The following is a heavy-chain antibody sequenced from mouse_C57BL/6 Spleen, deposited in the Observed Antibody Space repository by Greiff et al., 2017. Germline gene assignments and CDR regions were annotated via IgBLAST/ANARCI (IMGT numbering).Heavy chain of an antibody. CDR3: TTDGYYVGY. V-gene: IGHV14-4*01. CDR1: GFNIKDDY. D-gene: IGHD2-3*01. Sequence: DVHLVESGAELVRPGASVKLSCTASGFNIKDDYMHWVKQRPEQGLAWIGWIDPENGDTEYASKFQGKATITADTSSNTAYLQLSSLTSEDTAVYYCTTDGYYVGYWGQGTTLTVSS. J-gene: IGHJ2*01. CDR2: IDPENGDT.